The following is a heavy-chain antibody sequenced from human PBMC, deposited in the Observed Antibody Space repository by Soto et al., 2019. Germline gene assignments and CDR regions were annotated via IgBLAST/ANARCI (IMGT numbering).Heavy chain of an antibody. CDR3: TGSYQGWFDP. CDR1: GFTFSGSA. CDR2: IRSKANNYAT. V-gene: IGHV3-73*01. D-gene: IGHD2-21*01. J-gene: IGHJ5*02. Sequence: EGQLVESGGGLVQPGGSLKLSCAASGFTFSGSAMHWVRQASGKGLEWLGRIRSKANNYATAYAASVKGRVTISRDDSKNTAYLQMNSLRTEDTAVYFCTGSYQGWFDPWGQGTLVTVSS.